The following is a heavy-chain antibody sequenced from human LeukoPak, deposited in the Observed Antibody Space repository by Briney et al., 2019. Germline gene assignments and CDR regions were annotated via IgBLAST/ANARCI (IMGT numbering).Heavy chain of an antibody. CDR3: ARTPLRYYYGSGSSRSDY. D-gene: IGHD3-10*01. CDR2: IYYSGST. Sequence: PSETLSLTCTVSGGSISSSSYYWGWIRQPPGKGLEWIGSIYYSGSTYYNPSLKSRVTISVDTSKNQFSLKLSSVTAADTAVYYCARTPLRYYYGSGSSRSDYWGQGTLVTVSS. J-gene: IGHJ4*02. CDR1: GGSISSSSYY. V-gene: IGHV4-39*07.